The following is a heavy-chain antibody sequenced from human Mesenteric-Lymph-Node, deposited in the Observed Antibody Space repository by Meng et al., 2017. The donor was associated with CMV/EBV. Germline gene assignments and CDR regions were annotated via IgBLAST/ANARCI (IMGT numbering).Heavy chain of an antibody. CDR3: VRYRTTFITEGPLDS. V-gene: IGHV4-34*01. J-gene: IGHJ4*02. D-gene: IGHD2/OR15-2a*01. CDR1: DGSFSGYS. CDR2: VTYGGSP. Sequence: VYDGSFSGYSWSWVRQSPGKWLEWIGEVTYGGSPSYNATLKSRISISLDTSKNHFSMQLAAVTAADTALYYCVRYRTTFITEGPLDSWGQGTLVTVSS.